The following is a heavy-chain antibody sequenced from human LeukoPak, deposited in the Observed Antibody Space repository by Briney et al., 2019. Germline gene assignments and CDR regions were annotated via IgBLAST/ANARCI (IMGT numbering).Heavy chain of an antibody. CDR2: ISSSSSYI. V-gene: IGHV3-21*01. J-gene: IGHJ4*02. Sequence: GGSLRLSCAASGFTFSSYSMNWVRQAPGKGLEWVSSISSSSSYIYYADSVKGRFTISKDNSKNTLFLQMNSLRPEDTAVYYCAKDARRTFGLSSGLYRGSYYFDYWGQGTLVTVSS. CDR1: GFTFSSYS. D-gene: IGHD6-19*01. CDR3: AKDARRTFGLSSGLYRGSYYFDY.